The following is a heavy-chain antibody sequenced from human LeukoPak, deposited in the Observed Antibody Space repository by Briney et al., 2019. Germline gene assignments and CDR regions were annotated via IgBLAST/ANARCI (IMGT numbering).Heavy chain of an antibody. J-gene: IGHJ6*04. CDR3: AELGIMIGGV. D-gene: IGHD3-16*01. Sequence: PGGSLRLSCAASGFTFSSYWMHWVRQPPGKGPVWVSRISTDGRSTNYADSVKGRLTISRDNAKNSLYLQMNSLRAEDTAVYYCAELGIMIGGVWGKGTTVTISS. V-gene: IGHV3-74*01. CDR2: ISTDGRST. CDR1: GFTFSSYW.